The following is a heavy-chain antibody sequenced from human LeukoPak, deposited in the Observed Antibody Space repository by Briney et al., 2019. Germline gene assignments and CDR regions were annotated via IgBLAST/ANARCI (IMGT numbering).Heavy chain of an antibody. V-gene: IGHV1-2*02. J-gene: IGHJ4*02. Sequence: GASVKVSCKASGYTFTGYYMHWVRQAPGRGLEWMGWINPNSGGTNYAQKFQGRVTMTRDTSISTAYMELSRLRSDDTAVYYCASSSHYYPTRDDQRLYYFDYWGQGTLVTVSS. CDR3: ASSSHYYPTRDDQRLYYFDY. CDR1: GYTFTGYY. CDR2: INPNSGGT. D-gene: IGHD3-10*01.